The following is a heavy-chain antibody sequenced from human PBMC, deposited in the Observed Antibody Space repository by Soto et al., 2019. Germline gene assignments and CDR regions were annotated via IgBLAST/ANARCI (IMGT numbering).Heavy chain of an antibody. J-gene: IGHJ4*02. CDR3: ARVKGAGDYYDSGPLYYPLDY. D-gene: IGHD3-16*01. Sequence: QVQLQESGPGLVKPSETLSLTCTVSGGSISTYYWTWIRQPPGKGLEWIGYVYYSGSTNYNPSLESRGTISVGWSRNQSSLRLSSVTAADTAVYFCARVKGAGDYYDSGPLYYPLDYWGQGTLVTVSS. CDR2: VYYSGST. CDR1: GGSISTYY. V-gene: IGHV4-59*01.